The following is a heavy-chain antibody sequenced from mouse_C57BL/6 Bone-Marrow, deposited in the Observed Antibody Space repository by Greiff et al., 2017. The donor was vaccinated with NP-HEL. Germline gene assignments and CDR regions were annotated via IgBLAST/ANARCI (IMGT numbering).Heavy chain of an antibody. V-gene: IGHV1-26*01. CDR2: INPNNGGT. CDR3: ARLPADYCFPYYFDY. CDR1: GYTFTDYY. J-gene: IGHJ2*01. Sequence: VQLQQSGPELVKPGASVKISCKASGYTFTDYYMNWVKQSHGKSLEWIGDINPNNGGTSYNQKFKGKATLTVDQSSSTAYMELRSLTSEDSAFYYCARLPADYCFPYYFDYWGQGTTLTVSS. D-gene: IGHD1-1*01.